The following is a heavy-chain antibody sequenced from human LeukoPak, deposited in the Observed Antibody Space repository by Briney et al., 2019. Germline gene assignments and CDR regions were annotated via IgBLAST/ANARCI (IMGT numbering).Heavy chain of an antibody. CDR3: AKDWREQLVESFWGWFDP. Sequence: GGSLRLSCAAAGFTFSSYGMHWVRQAPGKGLEGVAVISYDGSNKYYADSVKGRFTISRDNSKNTLYLQMNSLRAEDTALYYCAKDWREQLVESFWGWFDPWGQGTLVTVSS. V-gene: IGHV3-30*18. J-gene: IGHJ5*02. D-gene: IGHD6-6*01. CDR2: ISYDGSNK. CDR1: GFTFSSYG.